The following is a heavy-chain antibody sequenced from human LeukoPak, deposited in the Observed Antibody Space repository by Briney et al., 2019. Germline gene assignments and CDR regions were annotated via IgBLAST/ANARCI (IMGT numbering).Heavy chain of an antibody. CDR2: IRSKAYGGTT. CDR3: TRYRDIVVVPAAIVDY. V-gene: IGHV3-49*04. Sequence: PGGXXXXSCTASGFTFGDYAMSWVRQAPGKGLEWVGFIRSKAYGGTTEYAASVKGRFTISRDDSKSIAYLQMNSLKTENTAVYYCTRYRDIVVVPAAIVDYWGQGTLVTVSS. CDR1: GFTFGDYA. J-gene: IGHJ4*02. D-gene: IGHD2-2*01.